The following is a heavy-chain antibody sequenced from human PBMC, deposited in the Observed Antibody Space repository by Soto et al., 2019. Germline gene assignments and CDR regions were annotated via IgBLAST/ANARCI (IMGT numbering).Heavy chain of an antibody. V-gene: IGHV3-30*18. Sequence: GGSLRLSCAASGFTFSSYGMHWVRQAPGKGLEWVAVISYDGSNKYYADSVKGRFTISRDNSKNTLYLQMNSLRAEDTAVYYCAKDAYSNRLGYYYYGMDVWGQGTTVTVSS. CDR3: AKDAYSNRLGYYYYGMDV. J-gene: IGHJ6*02. CDR1: GFTFSSYG. D-gene: IGHD4-4*01. CDR2: ISYDGSNK.